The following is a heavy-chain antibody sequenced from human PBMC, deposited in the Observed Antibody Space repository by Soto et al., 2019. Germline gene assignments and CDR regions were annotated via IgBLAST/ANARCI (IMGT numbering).Heavy chain of an antibody. J-gene: IGHJ4*02. V-gene: IGHV3-74*01. Sequence: EVQLVESGGGLVQPGGSLRLSCAASGFTFSSNWMHWVRQAPGKGLVWVSRINSDGSSTSYADSVKSQFTISRDNAKNTLYLQMNSLRAEDTAVYDCARGSSSWYVSFDYWGQGILVTVSS. D-gene: IGHD6-13*01. CDR2: INSDGSST. CDR3: ARGSSSWYVSFDY. CDR1: GFTFSSNW.